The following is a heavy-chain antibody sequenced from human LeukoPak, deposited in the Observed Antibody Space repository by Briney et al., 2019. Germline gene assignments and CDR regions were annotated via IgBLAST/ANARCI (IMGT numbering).Heavy chain of an antibody. CDR2: IYDSGRT. CDR1: GGSISSYY. V-gene: IGHV4-59*12. J-gene: IGHJ4*02. Sequence: SETLSLTCTVSGGSISSYYWSWIRQPPGKGLEWIGYIYDSGRTYYNPSLKSRVAISVDKSKNQFSLKLSSVTAADTAMYYCARESTTVAGTFDYWGQGTLVTVST. CDR3: ARESTTVAGTFDY. D-gene: IGHD6-19*01.